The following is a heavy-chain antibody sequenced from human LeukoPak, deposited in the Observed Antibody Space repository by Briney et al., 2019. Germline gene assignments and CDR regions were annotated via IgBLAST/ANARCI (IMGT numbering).Heavy chain of an antibody. V-gene: IGHV3-23*01. D-gene: IGHD7-27*01. CDR3: AKDGGLWVSAHWGDS. J-gene: IGHJ4*02. CDR2: ISGSGGST. CDR1: GFTFDSYA. Sequence: GGSLRLSCAASGFTFDSYAMSWVRQAPGKGLEWVSVISGSGGSTYYADSVKGRFTVSRDNSKNTLFLQMNSLRAEDTAVYYCAKDGGLWVSAHWGDSWGRGTLVTVSS.